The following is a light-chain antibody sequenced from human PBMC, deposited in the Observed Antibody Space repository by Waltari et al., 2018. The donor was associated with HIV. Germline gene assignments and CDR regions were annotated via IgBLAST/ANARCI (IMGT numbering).Light chain of an antibody. J-gene: IGLJ2*01. V-gene: IGLV2-14*03. Sequence: QSTLTQPASLSGSPGQSITISCTGTSSDVVGYNYVSWYQQHPGKAPKLMIYDVSNRPSGVSNRFSGSKSGNTASLTISGLQAEDEADYYCSSYTSSNPVVFGGGTKLTVL. CDR2: DVS. CDR3: SSYTSSNPVV. CDR1: SSDVVGYNY.